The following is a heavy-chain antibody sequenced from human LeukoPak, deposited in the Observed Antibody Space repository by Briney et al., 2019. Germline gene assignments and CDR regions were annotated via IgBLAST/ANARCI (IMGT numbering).Heavy chain of an antibody. Sequence: SETLSLTCAVSGYSISSGYYWGWIRQPPVKGLEWIGSIYHSGSTYYNTSLKSRVTISVDPSKNQFSLKLSSVTAADTAVYYCASRDTMIVKAFDIWGQGTMVTVSS. CDR3: ASRDTMIVKAFDI. D-gene: IGHD3-22*01. CDR2: IYHSGST. J-gene: IGHJ3*02. CDR1: GYSISSGYY. V-gene: IGHV4-38-2*01.